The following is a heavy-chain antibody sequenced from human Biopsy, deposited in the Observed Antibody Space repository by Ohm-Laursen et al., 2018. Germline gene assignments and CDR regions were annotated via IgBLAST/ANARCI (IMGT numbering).Heavy chain of an antibody. J-gene: IGHJ6*02. D-gene: IGHD2-15*01. CDR2: IKSVGSWT. V-gene: IGHV3-74*01. Sequence: SLRLSRAASGFTLNAYWMYWVRQVPGKGRAWVSHIKSVGSWTNYADSVKGRFTISRDKAKNTLYLQMNSLRAEDTAVYYCVSFLKDLNMAVWGQGTTVTVSS. CDR3: VSFLKDLNMAV. CDR1: GFTLNAYW.